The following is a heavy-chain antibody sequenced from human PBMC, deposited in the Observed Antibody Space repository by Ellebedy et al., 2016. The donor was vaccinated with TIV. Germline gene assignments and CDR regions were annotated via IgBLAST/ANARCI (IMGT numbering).Heavy chain of an antibody. J-gene: IGHJ3*02. D-gene: IGHD6-19*01. Sequence: MPSETLSLTCTVSGGSFSGYFWSWIRQPPGKGLEWIGKIYYSGSTYYNPSLKSRVTTSVHTSKNQFSLTLSSGTAADTAVYYCATRILAVALNAFDIWGKGTMVTVSS. CDR3: ATRILAVALNAFDI. V-gene: IGHV4-59*12. CDR2: IYYSGST. CDR1: GGSFSGYF.